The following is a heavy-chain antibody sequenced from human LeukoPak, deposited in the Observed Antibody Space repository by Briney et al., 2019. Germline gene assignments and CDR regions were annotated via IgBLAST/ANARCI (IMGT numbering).Heavy chain of an antibody. D-gene: IGHD3-16*01. J-gene: IGHJ4*02. CDR3: AGGGTSLHY. Sequence: PGRSLRLSCAASGFTFSSYGMHWVRQAPGKGLEWVAVIWYDGSNKYYADSVKGRFTISRDNSKNTLYLQMNSLRAEEAAVYYCAGGGTSLHYWGQGTLVTVSS. CDR1: GFTFSSYG. V-gene: IGHV3-33*01. CDR2: IWYDGSNK.